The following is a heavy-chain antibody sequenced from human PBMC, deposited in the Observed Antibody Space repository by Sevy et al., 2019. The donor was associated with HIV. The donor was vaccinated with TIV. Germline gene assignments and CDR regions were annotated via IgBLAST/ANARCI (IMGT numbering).Heavy chain of an antibody. CDR3: ARDPTYYDFWSGYCTGWFDP. V-gene: IGHV3-11*01. CDR1: GFTFSDYY. J-gene: IGHJ5*02. D-gene: IGHD3-3*01. CDR2: ISSSGCSI. Sequence: GGSLRLSCVASGFTFSDYYMSWVRQAPGKGLEWVSYISSSGCSIYYADSVKGRFTISRDNAKNSLYLQMNSLRAEDTAVYYCARDPTYYDFWSGYCTGWFDPWGQGTLVTVSS.